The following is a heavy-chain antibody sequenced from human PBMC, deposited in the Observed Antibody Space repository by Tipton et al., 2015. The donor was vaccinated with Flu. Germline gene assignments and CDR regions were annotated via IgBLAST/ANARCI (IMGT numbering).Heavy chain of an antibody. J-gene: IGHJ5*02. CDR3: TRNPLTPEGA. Sequence: SLRLSCAASGFTSSSYWMHWVRQFPGEGLEWVSRMNPDGTIITYADSVKGRFTVSRDNAKSMLYLQMNSLRVEDTAMYFCTRNPLTPEGAWGQGTMVTVSS. V-gene: IGHV3-74*03. CDR1: GFTSSSYW. CDR2: MNPDGTII.